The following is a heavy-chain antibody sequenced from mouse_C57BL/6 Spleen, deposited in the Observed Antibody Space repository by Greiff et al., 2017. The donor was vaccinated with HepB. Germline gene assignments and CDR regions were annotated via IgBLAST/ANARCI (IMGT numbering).Heavy chain of an antibody. CDR2: IYPGDGDT. Sequence: QVQLQQSGAELVKPGASVKISCKASGYAFSSYWMNWVKQRPGQGLEWIGQIYPGDGDTNYNGKFKGKATLTADKSSSTAYMQLSSRTSEDSAVYFCGGREDYDGWFDYWGKGTLVTVAA. D-gene: IGHD2-4*01. CDR3: GGREDYDGWFDY. V-gene: IGHV1-80*01. J-gene: IGHJ3*01. CDR1: GYAFSSYW.